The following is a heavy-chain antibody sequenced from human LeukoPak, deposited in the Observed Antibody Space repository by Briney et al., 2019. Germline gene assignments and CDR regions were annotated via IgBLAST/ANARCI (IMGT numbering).Heavy chain of an antibody. CDR3: ARRQWLVSDFDY. CDR1: GGSISSNNYY. V-gene: IGHV4-39*07. J-gene: IGHJ4*02. D-gene: IGHD6-19*01. Sequence: SETLSLTCTVSGGSISSNNYYWGWIRQPPGKGLDWIGNIYYSGSTYYNPSLKSRVTISVDTSKNQFSLKLSSVTAADTAVFYCARRQWLVSDFDYWGQGTLVTVSS. CDR2: IYYSGST.